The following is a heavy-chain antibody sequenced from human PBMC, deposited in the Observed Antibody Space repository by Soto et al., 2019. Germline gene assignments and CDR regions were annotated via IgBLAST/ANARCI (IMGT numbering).Heavy chain of an antibody. CDR3: ARGVELDV. J-gene: IGHJ6*04. Sequence: EVLLLESGGGLVQPGGSLRLSCEASGFSFSSFAMNWVRQAPGKGLEWVSAFGDSGASTYYADSVKGRFTISRDNSRNTLYLQLNSLRAEDPAVYYCARGVELDVWGNGTTVTVSS. D-gene: IGHD1-26*01. CDR2: FGDSGAST. CDR1: GFSFSSFA. V-gene: IGHV3-23*01.